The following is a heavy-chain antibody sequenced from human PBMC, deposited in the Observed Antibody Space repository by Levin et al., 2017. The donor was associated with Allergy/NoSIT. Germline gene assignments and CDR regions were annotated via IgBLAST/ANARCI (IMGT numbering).Heavy chain of an antibody. CDR3: AKSPQGSGYYFDY. J-gene: IGHJ4*02. Sequence: PGESLKISCAASGFTFSGYAMSWVRQAPGKGLEWVSSISANGGSTYYADSVKGRFTISRDTSQNTLYLQMNSLRAEDTAVYYCAKSPQGSGYYFDYRGQGTLLTVSS. CDR1: GFTFSGYA. V-gene: IGHV3-23*01. CDR2: ISANGGST. D-gene: IGHD3-10*01.